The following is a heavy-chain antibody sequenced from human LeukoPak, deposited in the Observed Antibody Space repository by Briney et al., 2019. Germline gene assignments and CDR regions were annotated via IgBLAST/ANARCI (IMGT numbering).Heavy chain of an antibody. Sequence: SETLSLTCTVSGGSISSYYWSWIRQPAGKGLEWIGRIYTSGGTNYNPSLKSRVTMSVDTSKNQFSLKLSSVTAADTAVYYCARDRDYYGSGSSEPWGQGTLVTVSS. D-gene: IGHD3-10*01. CDR2: IYTSGGT. CDR1: GGSISSYY. V-gene: IGHV4-4*07. CDR3: ARDRDYYGSGSSEP. J-gene: IGHJ5*02.